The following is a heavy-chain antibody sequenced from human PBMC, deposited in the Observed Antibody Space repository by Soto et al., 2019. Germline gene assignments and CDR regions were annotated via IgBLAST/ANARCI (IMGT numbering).Heavy chain of an antibody. CDR2: ISSSSGTI. V-gene: IGHV3-11*01. D-gene: IGHD1-1*01. CDR1: GFTFSDYY. CDR3: ARGTYASTTAFDY. Sequence: GESLKISCAASGFTFSDYYMTWIRQAPGSGLEWVSYISSSSGTISYANSVKGRFTISRANAHNSLYLQMSSLRAEDTAVYYCARGTYASTTAFDYWGQGTLVTVSS. J-gene: IGHJ4*02.